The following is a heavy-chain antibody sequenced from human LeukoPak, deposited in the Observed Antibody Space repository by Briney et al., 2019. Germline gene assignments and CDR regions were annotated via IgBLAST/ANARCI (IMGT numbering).Heavy chain of an antibody. CDR1: GYTFISYY. Sequence: ASVKVSCKASGYTFISYYMHWVRQAPGQGLEWMGIINPSGGSTSYAQKFQGRVTMTRDTSTSTVYMELSSLRSEDTAVYYCAVSTVPTALYYYYYYMDVWGKGTTVTVSS. J-gene: IGHJ6*03. D-gene: IGHD4-11*01. V-gene: IGHV1-46*01. CDR3: AVSTVPTALYYYYYYMDV. CDR2: INPSGGST.